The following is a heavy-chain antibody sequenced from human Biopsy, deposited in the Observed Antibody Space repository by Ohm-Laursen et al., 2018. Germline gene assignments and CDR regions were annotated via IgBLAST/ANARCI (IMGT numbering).Heavy chain of an antibody. CDR1: GDSLTSGPEN. J-gene: IGHJ4*02. Sequence: SETLSLTCTVSGDSLTSGPENWSWIRQSPGQGLEYIGFIYSGGNTNYSPSLKNRVTMSVDTSKNQFSLKLSSVTAADTAIYYCARGMRSSGWPYFDSWGQGTLVTVSS. D-gene: IGHD6-19*01. CDR3: ARGMRSSGWPYFDS. CDR2: IYSGGNT. V-gene: IGHV4-61*01.